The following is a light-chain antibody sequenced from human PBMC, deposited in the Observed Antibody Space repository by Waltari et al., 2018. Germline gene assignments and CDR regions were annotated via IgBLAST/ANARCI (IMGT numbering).Light chain of an antibody. Sequence: QSALPQPRSVSGSPGPSASISCTGSSSHVGASNYVHRHPQHPGKAPQLMICDFSKRPSGVPDRFSASKSGNTASLTISGLQAEDEADYYCCSYAGTYTHWVFGGGTKLTVL. CDR3: CSYAGTYTHWV. CDR2: DFS. V-gene: IGLV2-11*01. J-gene: IGLJ3*02. CDR1: SSHVGASNY.